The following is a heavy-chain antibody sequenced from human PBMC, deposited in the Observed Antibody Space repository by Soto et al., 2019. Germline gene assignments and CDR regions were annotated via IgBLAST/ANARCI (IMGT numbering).Heavy chain of an antibody. CDR3: ARGAAMGVDX. D-gene: IGHD1-26*01. CDR2: IYFDGITT. V-gene: IGHV3-74*01. CDR1: GFTFNTHW. Sequence: PGGSLRLSCTASGFTFNTHWMHWVRQAPGKGLVWVSRIYFDGITTNYADSVKVRLTVSRDNAKNTVYLHVNTLRDEDTAVYYCARGAAMGVDXWGQGTLVTVSX. J-gene: IGHJ4*02.